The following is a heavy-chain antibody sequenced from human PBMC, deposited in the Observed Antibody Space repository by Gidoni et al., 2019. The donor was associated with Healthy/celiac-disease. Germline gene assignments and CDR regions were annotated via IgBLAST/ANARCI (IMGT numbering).Heavy chain of an antibody. Sequence: EVQLLESGGGLVQPGGSLRLSCAASGFTFSSNAMSWVRQAPGKGLEWVSAISGSGGSTYYADSVKGRFTISRDNSKNTLYLQMNSLRAEDTAVYYCAKYLYYDFWSGSSDYWGQGTLVTVSS. J-gene: IGHJ4*02. V-gene: IGHV3-23*01. D-gene: IGHD3-3*01. CDR2: ISGSGGST. CDR3: AKYLYYDFWSGSSDY. CDR1: GFTFSSNA.